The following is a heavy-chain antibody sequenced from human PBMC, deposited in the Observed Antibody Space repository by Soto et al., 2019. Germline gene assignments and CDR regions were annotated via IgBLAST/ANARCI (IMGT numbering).Heavy chain of an antibody. D-gene: IGHD3-16*01. J-gene: IGHJ3*01. Sequence: QITLKESGPTLVKPTQTLTLTCTFSGFSLTTSGRGMGWIRQPPGKALEWLALFFWGDDKRYSPSLKTRLTISKDTSKNQVVLTMTNMGPEDTATYYCAHSLAMMEAFEVWGQGTVVTVSS. CDR3: AHSLAMMEAFEV. CDR2: FFWGDDK. CDR1: GFSLTTSGRG. V-gene: IGHV2-5*02.